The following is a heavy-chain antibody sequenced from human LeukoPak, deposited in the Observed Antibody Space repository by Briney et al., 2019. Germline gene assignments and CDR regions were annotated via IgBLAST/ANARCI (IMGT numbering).Heavy chain of an antibody. Sequence: GGSLRLSCAASGFTFSSYEMNWVRQAPGKGLEWVSYISSSGSTIYYADSVKGRFTISRDNAKNSLYLQMNSLRTEDTAVYYCARDRRDSGSYYYYYMDVWGKGTTVTISS. D-gene: IGHD1-26*01. V-gene: IGHV3-48*03. CDR1: GFTFSSYE. CDR2: ISSSGSTI. CDR3: ARDRRDSGSYYYYYMDV. J-gene: IGHJ6*03.